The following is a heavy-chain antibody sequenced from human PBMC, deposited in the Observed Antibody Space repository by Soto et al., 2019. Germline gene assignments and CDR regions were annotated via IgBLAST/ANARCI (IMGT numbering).Heavy chain of an antibody. CDR3: AGRLPTMVRGVFFDY. D-gene: IGHD3-10*01. CDR2: IYYSGST. J-gene: IGHJ4*02. CDR1: GGSISSSSYY. Sequence: QLQLQESGPGLVKPSETLSLTCTVSGGSISSSSYYWGWIRQPPGKGLEWIGSIYYSGSTYYNPSLYGGVTITVDTSNNQCSLTLSSVPAADTAVYYCAGRLPTMVRGVFFDYWGQGTLVTVSA. V-gene: IGHV4-39*01.